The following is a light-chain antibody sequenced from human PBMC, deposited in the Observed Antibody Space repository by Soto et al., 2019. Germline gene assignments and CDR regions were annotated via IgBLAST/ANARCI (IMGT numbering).Light chain of an antibody. Sequence: IQLTQSPSSLSASVGDRVDITCRASQSISSWLAWYQHKPGKAPKLLIYDASNLDSGVPSRFSGSGSGTEFSLTISNLQPDDCATYYCQQYENYWTFGQGTKVDIK. V-gene: IGKV1-5*01. J-gene: IGKJ1*01. CDR2: DAS. CDR3: QQYENYWT. CDR1: QSISSW.